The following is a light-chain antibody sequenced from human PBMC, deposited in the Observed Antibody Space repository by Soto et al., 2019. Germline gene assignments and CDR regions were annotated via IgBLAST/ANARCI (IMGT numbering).Light chain of an antibody. J-gene: IGKJ1*01. CDR1: QSISSW. CDR3: QQYNSYPWT. V-gene: IGKV1-5*03. Sequence: DIPMTQSPSTLSASVGDRVTITCRASQSISSWLAWYQQKPGKAPNLLIYKASSLESGVPSRFSGSGSGTEFTLTISSLPPDDFATYYCQQYNSYPWTFGQGTKVEVK. CDR2: KAS.